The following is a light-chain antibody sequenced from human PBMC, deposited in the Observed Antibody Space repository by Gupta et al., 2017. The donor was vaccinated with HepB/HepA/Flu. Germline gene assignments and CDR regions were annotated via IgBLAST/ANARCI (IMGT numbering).Light chain of an antibody. Sequence: QSVLTQPPSASGTPGQRVTISCSGSSSNIGSNYVYCYQQFPGTAPKLLIYRNNQRPSGVPDRFSGSKSGTSASLAISGLRSDDEADYYCATWDDSLSGYVFGNGTNVTVL. J-gene: IGLJ1*01. CDR3: ATWDDSLSGYV. CDR1: SSNIGSNY. CDR2: RNN. V-gene: IGLV1-47*01.